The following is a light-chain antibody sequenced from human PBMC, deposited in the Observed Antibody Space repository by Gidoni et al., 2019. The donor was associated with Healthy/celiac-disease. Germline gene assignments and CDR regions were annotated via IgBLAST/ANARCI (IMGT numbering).Light chain of an antibody. J-gene: IGKJ4*01. Sequence: ELVLTQSPATLSLSPGERATLSCRASQSVSSYLAWYQQKPGQAPRLLIYDAANRATGIPARFSGSGSGTDFTLTISILEPEDFAVYYCQQRSNWPQLTFGGGTKVEIK. CDR2: DAA. CDR3: QQRSNWPQLT. V-gene: IGKV3-11*01. CDR1: QSVSSY.